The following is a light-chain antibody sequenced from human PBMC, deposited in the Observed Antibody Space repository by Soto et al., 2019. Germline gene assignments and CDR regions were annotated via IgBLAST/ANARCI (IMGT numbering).Light chain of an antibody. CDR2: DAS. Sequence: EIVLTQSPATLSFSPGERATLSCRASQSVSSYLAWYQQKPGQAPRLLIYDASNRVTGIPARFSGSGSGTDFTLTISSLQPEDFAVYYCQQRSNWPRLTFGGGTKVDIK. CDR1: QSVSSY. V-gene: IGKV3-11*01. CDR3: QQRSNWPRLT. J-gene: IGKJ4*01.